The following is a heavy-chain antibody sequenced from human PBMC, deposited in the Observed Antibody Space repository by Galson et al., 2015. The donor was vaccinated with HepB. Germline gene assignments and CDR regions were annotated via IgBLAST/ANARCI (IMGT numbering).Heavy chain of an antibody. D-gene: IGHD6-6*01. J-gene: IGHJ4*02. CDR1: GYTFTSYG. CDR3: ARVERKTYSSSSYFDY. Sequence: SVKVSCKASGYTFTSYGISWVRQAPGQGLEWMGWISAYNGNTNYAQKLQGRVTMTTDTSTSTAYMELRSLRSDDTAVYYCARVERKTYSSSSYFDYWGQGTLVTVSS. V-gene: IGHV1-18*04. CDR2: ISAYNGNT.